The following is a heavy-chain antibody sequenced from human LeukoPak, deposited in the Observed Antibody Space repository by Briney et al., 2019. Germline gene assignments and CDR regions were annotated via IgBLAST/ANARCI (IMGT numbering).Heavy chain of an antibody. V-gene: IGHV4-38-2*01. D-gene: IGHD6-6*01. Sequence: SETLSLTCAVSGYSISSGYYWGWIRQPPGKGLEWIGSIYHSGSTYYNPSLRSRVTLSVDTSKNQFSLKLSSVTAADTAVYYCARSAVRNYYFDYWGQGTLVTVSS. CDR2: IYHSGST. CDR1: GYSISSGYY. J-gene: IGHJ4*02. CDR3: ARSAVRNYYFDY.